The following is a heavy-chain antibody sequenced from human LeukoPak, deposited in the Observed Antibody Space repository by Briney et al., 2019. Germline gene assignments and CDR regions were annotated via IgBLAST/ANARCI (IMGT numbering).Heavy chain of an antibody. CDR3: ARASLRLGELSLYRVYFDY. CDR1: GGTFSSYA. J-gene: IGHJ4*02. Sequence: SVKVSCKASGGTFSSYAISWVRQAPGQGLEWMGGIIPIFGTANYAQKFQGRVTITTDESTSTAYMELSSLRSEDTAVYYCARASLRLGELSLYRVYFDYWGQGTLVTVSS. V-gene: IGHV1-69*05. D-gene: IGHD3-16*02. CDR2: IIPIFGTA.